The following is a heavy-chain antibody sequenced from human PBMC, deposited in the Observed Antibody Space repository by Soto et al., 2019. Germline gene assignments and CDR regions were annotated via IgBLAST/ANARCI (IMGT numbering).Heavy chain of an antibody. Sequence: PGESLKISCKGSGYSFTSYWIGWVRQMPGKGLEWMGIIYPGDSDTRYSPSFQGQVTISADKSISTAYLQWSSLKASDTAMYYCARQNYRSYYYYGMDVWGQGTTVTVSS. CDR2: IYPGDSDT. CDR3: ARQNYRSYYYYGMDV. V-gene: IGHV5-51*01. CDR1: GYSFTSYW. J-gene: IGHJ6*02. D-gene: IGHD1-7*01.